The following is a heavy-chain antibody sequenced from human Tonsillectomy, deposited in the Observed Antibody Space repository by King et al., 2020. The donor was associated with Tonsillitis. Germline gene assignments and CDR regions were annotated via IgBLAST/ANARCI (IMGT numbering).Heavy chain of an antibody. CDR3: SLLDDYYMDV. CDR2: IIPMYGPL. D-gene: IGHD5-24*01. J-gene: IGHJ6*03. Sequence: LVESGAEVKRPGSSVKVSCKSSGGTFSSHVFSWVRQAPGQGLEWMGGIIPMYGPLTYAQNFRGRVTITADESTSTAYMELSSLRPEDTAVYYCSLLDDYYMDVWGTGTTVTVSS. CDR1: GGTFSSHV. V-gene: IGHV1-69*01.